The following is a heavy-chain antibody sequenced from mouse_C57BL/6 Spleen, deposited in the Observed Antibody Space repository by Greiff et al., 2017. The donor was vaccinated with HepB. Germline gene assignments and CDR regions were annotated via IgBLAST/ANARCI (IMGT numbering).Heavy chain of an antibody. D-gene: IGHD1-1*01. CDR1: GFTFSDYY. CDR2: INYDGSST. J-gene: IGHJ2*01. V-gene: IGHV5-16*01. CDR3: ARDRPYYGSSYGYFDY. Sequence: EVKVVESEGGLVQPGRSMKLSCTASGFTFSDYYMAWVRQVPEKGLEWVANINYDGSSTYYLDSLKSRFIISRDNAKNILYLQMSSLKSEDTATYYCARDRPYYGSSYGYFDYWGQGTTLTVSS.